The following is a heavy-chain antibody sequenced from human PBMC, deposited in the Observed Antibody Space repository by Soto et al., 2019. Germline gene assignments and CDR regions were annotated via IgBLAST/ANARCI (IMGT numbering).Heavy chain of an antibody. V-gene: IGHV3-33*01. D-gene: IGHD2-15*01. CDR3: VRAGYCSGGSCYRLHFFDY. J-gene: IGHJ4*02. Sequence: GGSLRLSCAASGFTFSSYGMHWVRQAPGKGLEWVAVIWYDGSNKYYADSVKGRFTISRDNSKNTLYLQMNSLRAEDTAVYYWVRAGYCSGGSCYRLHFFDYWGQGTLDTVSS. CDR1: GFTFSSYG. CDR2: IWYDGSNK.